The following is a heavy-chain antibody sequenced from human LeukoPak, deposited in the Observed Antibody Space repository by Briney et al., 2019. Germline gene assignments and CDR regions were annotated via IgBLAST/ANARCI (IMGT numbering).Heavy chain of an antibody. J-gene: IGHJ6*02. V-gene: IGHV3-23*01. CDR1: GFIFSNDA. CDR3: ARERADGMDV. CDR2: ISNRGDRT. D-gene: IGHD6-19*01. Sequence: GGSLRLSCAASGFIFSNDAMSWVRQAPGKGLEWVCSISNRGDRTYYAASVRGRLTISRDNSKNTLFLEMNSLRAEDTAVYYCARERADGMDVWGQGTTVTAS.